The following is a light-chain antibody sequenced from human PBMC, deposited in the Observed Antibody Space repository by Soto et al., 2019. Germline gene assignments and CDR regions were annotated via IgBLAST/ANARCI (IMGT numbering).Light chain of an antibody. CDR1: QSVGTNY. CDR2: GTS. CDR3: QQYGTSPRM. Sequence: EIVLTQSPGTLSLSPGGRATLSCRASQSVGTNYLAWYQQKPGQAPRLVIYGTSNRATGTPDRFSGSGSGTDFALTISRLEPEDFAVYYCQQYGTSPRMFGQGTKVDTK. J-gene: IGKJ1*01. V-gene: IGKV3-20*01.